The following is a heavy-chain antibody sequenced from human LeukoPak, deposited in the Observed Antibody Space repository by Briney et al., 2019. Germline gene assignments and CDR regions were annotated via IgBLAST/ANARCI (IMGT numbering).Heavy chain of an antibody. CDR3: ARDLKRELLLDSYYYYYYMDV. D-gene: IGHD3-10*01. V-gene: IGHV3-7*01. CDR2: IKQDGSEK. J-gene: IGHJ6*03. Sequence: PGGSLRLSCAASGFTFSSYWMSWVRQAPGKGLEWVANIKQDGSEKYYVDSVKGRFTISRDNAKNSLYLQMNSLRAEDTAVYYCARDLKRELLLDSYYYYYYMDVWGKGTTVTVSS. CDR1: GFTFSSYW.